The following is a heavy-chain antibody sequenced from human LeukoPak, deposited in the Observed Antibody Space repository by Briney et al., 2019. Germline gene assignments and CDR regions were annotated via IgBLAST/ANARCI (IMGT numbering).Heavy chain of an antibody. J-gene: IGHJ1*01. CDR2: MNPNSGNT. CDR1: GYTFTSYD. Sequence: APVKVSCKASGYTFTSYDINWVRQATGQGLEWMGWMNPNSGNTGYAQKFQGRVTITRNTTISTAYMELSSLRSEDTAVYYCARGLGYSSSWYSSYFQHWGQGTLVTVSS. D-gene: IGHD6-13*01. V-gene: IGHV1-8*03. CDR3: ARGLGYSSSWYSSYFQH.